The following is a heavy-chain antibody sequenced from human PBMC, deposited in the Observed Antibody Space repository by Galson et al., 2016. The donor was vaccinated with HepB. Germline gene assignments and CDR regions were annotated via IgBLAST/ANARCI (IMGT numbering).Heavy chain of an antibody. Sequence: SETLSLTCSVSGDSISNVGRHWGWFRQSPVMGLEYIGSIHSSGTSYYNPSLASRVTVSADMSRNQFFLSLTSVIAADTAIYYCVRLGTAAAGANRRGSLYWDHGTRVTVSS. CDR1: GDSISNVGRH. V-gene: IGHV4-39*01. CDR3: VRLGTAAAGANRRGSLY. CDR2: IHSSGTS. J-gene: IGHJ4*01. D-gene: IGHD6-13*01.